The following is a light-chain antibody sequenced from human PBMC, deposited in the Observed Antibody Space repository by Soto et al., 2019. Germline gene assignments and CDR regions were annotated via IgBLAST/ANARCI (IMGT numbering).Light chain of an antibody. CDR3: QSYDSSLSGIYV. V-gene: IGLV1-40*01. CDR1: SSNIGAGYD. CDR2: GNS. Sequence: QSVLTQPPSVSWAPGQRVTISCTGRSSNIGAGYDVHWYQQLPGTAPKLLIYGNSNRPSGVPDRFSGPKSGTSASLAITGLQADDEADYYCQSYDSSLSGIYVFGTGTKVTVL. J-gene: IGLJ1*01.